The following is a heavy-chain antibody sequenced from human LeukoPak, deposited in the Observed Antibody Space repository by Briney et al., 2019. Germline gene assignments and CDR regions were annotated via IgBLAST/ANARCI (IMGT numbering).Heavy chain of an antibody. Sequence: GGSLRLSCAASGFTFSSFAMHWVRQAPGKGLEWVTVISYDGSNKYYADSVKGRFTISRDNSKNTLYLQMNSLRAEDTAVYYCARDLMIVVVKYYGMDVWGQGTTVTVSS. CDR1: GFTFSSFA. CDR2: ISYDGSNK. D-gene: IGHD3-22*01. V-gene: IGHV3-30*04. J-gene: IGHJ6*02. CDR3: ARDLMIVVVKYYGMDV.